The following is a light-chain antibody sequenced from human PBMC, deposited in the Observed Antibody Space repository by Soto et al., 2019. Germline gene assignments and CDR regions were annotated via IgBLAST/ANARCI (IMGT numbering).Light chain of an antibody. V-gene: IGLV2-14*01. CDR3: SSYTSSSTRVV. Sequence: QSALTQPASVSGSPGQSITISCTGTSSDVGGYNYVSWYQQHPGKAPKLMIYEVSNRPSGVSIRFSGSKSGNTASLTISGLQAEDEADYYCSSYTSSSTRVVFGGGTQLTVL. J-gene: IGLJ2*01. CDR1: SSDVGGYNY. CDR2: EVS.